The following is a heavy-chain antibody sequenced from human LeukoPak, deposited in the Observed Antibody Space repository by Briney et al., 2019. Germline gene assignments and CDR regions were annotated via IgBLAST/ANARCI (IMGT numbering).Heavy chain of an antibody. V-gene: IGHV1-18*01. CDR2: ISAYNGNT. CDR1: GYTFTSYG. Sequence: GASVKVSCKASGYTFTSYGISWVRQAPGQGLEWMGWISAYNGNTNYAQKLQGRVTMTTDTSTSTAYMELRSLRSDDTAVYYCARDHHIVTVAEPSDAFDIWGQGTMVTVSS. D-gene: IGHD4-23*01. J-gene: IGHJ3*02. CDR3: ARDHHIVTVAEPSDAFDI.